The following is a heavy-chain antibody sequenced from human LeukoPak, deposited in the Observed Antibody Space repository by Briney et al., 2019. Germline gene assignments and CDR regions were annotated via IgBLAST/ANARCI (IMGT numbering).Heavy chain of an antibody. CDR1: GGSFSGYY. V-gene: IGHV4-34*01. CDR3: ARGHPVVAASHWDY. J-gene: IGHJ4*02. D-gene: IGHD2-15*01. Sequence: KPSETLSLTCAVYGGSFSGYYWSWIRQPPGKGLEWIGEINHSGSTNYNPSLKGRVTISVDTSKNQFSLKLSSVTAADTAVYYCARGHPVVAASHWDYWGQGTLVTVSS. CDR2: INHSGST.